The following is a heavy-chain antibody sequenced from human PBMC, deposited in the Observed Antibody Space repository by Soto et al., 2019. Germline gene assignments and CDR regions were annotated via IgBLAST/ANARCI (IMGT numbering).Heavy chain of an antibody. D-gene: IGHD3-10*01. CDR2: INHSGST. J-gene: IGHJ4*02. CDR1: GGSFSGYY. CDR3: ARGGGNYYGSGSYYPWRYYFDY. V-gene: IGHV4-34*01. Sequence: PSETLSLTCAVYGGSFSGYYWSWIRQPPGKGLEWIGEINHSGSTNYNPSLKSRVTISVDTSKNQFSLKLSSVTAADTAVYYCARGGGNYYGSGSYYPWRYYFDYWGQGTLVTVSS.